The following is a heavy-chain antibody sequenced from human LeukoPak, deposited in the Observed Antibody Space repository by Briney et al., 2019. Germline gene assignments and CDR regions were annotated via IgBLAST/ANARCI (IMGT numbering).Heavy chain of an antibody. CDR1: GYTFTGYY. CDR2: INPNSGGT. CDR3: ARSYHKLMVAVGY. V-gene: IGHV1-2*02. D-gene: IGHD6-19*01. Sequence: ASVKVSCKASGYTFTGYYMHWVRQAPGQGLEWMGWINPNSGGTNYAQKFQGRVTMTRDTSISTAYMELSRLRSDDTAVYYCARSYHKLMVAVGYWGLGTLVTVSS. J-gene: IGHJ4*02.